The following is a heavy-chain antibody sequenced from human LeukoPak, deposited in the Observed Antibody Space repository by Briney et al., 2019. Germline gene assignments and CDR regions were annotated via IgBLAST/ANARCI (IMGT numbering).Heavy chain of an antibody. CDR3: AKDIQLST. J-gene: IGHJ3*01. CDR1: GFTFSDSA. CDR2: ISSSGGNT. Sequence: PGGSLRLSCAASGFTFSDSAMTWVRQVPGKGLEWVSLISSSGGNTYYADSVKGRFTISRDNSKNTLSLQMNGLRVEDTAIYYCAKDIQLSTWGLGTMVTVSS. V-gene: IGHV3-23*01. D-gene: IGHD3-16*02.